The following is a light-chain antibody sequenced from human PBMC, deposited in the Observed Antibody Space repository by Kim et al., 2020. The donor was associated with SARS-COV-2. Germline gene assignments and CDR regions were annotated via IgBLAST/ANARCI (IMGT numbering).Light chain of an antibody. J-gene: IGLJ2*01. CDR2: QDS. V-gene: IGLV3-1*01. Sequence: SYELTQPPSVSVSPGQTASITCSGDKLGDKYACWYQQKPGQSPVLVIYQDSKRPSGIPERFSGSNSGNTATLTISGTKGMDEADYYCQAWDSRTAVFGGG. CDR3: QAWDSRTAV. CDR1: KLGDKY.